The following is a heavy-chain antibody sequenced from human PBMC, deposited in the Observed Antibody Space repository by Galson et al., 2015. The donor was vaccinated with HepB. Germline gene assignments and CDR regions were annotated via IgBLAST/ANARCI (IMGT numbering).Heavy chain of an antibody. J-gene: IGHJ6*02. V-gene: IGHV1-69*13. CDR2: IIPIFGTA. Sequence: SVKVSCKASGGTFSSYAISWVRQAPGQGLEWMGGIIPIFGTANYAQKFQGRVTITADESTSTAYMELSSLRSEDTAVYYCAQSEGDVDIVATTRYYYYYYGMDVWGQGTTVTVSS. D-gene: IGHD5-12*01. CDR3: AQSEGDVDIVATTRYYYYYYGMDV. CDR1: GGTFSSYA.